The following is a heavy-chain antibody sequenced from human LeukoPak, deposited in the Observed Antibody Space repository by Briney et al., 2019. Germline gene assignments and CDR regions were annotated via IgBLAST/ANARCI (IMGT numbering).Heavy chain of an antibody. CDR1: GGSISSGSYY. J-gene: IGHJ4*02. D-gene: IGHD2-21*01. CDR3: ARLLAIIDY. Sequence: SETLSLTCTVSGGSISSGSYYWSWIRQPAGKGLEWIGRIYTSGSTNYNPSLKSRVTISVDTSKNQFSLKLSSVTAADTAVYYCARLLAIIDYWGQGTLVTVSS. CDR2: IYTSGST. V-gene: IGHV4-61*02.